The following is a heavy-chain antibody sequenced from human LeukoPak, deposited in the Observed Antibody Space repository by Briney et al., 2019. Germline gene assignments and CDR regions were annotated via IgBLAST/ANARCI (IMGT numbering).Heavy chain of an antibody. J-gene: IGHJ4*02. D-gene: IGHD3-22*01. V-gene: IGHV3-53*01. CDR3: ARYIYDSSGSPYYFDY. Sequence: QPGGSLRLSCVASGFTVRRNYMSGVRQAPGKGLEWVSVIYSGGSTYYADSVKGRFTISKDNSKNTLYLQMNSLRAEDTAVYYCARYIYDSSGSPYYFDYWGQVTLVTVSS. CDR2: IYSGGST. CDR1: GFTVRRNY.